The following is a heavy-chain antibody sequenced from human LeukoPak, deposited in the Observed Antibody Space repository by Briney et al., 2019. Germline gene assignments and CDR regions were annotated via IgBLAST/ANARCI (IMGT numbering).Heavy chain of an antibody. Sequence: SETLSLTCTVSGGSISSYYWSCIRQPPGKGLEWIGHIYYSGSTNYNPSLKSRVTISVDTSKNQFSLELSSVTAADTAVYYCARLSYYDSSGTWGYYYYGMDVWGQGTTVTVSS. CDR3: ARLSYYDSSGTWGYYYYGMDV. CDR2: IYYSGST. D-gene: IGHD3-22*01. CDR1: GGSISSYY. V-gene: IGHV4-59*08. J-gene: IGHJ6*02.